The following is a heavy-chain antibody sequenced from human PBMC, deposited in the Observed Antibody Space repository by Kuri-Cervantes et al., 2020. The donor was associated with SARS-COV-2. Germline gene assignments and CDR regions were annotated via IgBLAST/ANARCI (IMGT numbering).Heavy chain of an antibody. J-gene: IGHJ4*02. V-gene: IGHV3-7*01. Sequence: PGGSLRLSCAASGFTFSSYWMSWVRQAPGKGLEWVANIKQDGSEKYYVDSVKGRFTISRDNSKNTLYLQMNSLRAEDTAVYYCARDRSTHYFDYWGQGTLVTVSS. CDR1: GFTFSSYW. CDR2: IKQDGSEK. CDR3: ARDRSTHYFDY.